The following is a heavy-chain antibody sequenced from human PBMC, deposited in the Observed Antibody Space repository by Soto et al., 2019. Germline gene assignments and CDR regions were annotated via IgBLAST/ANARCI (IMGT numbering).Heavy chain of an antibody. V-gene: IGHV4-39*01. Sequence: SETLSLTCSVSGDSIRSSSFWGWFRQPPGKGLEWIGSIYSTGNTYYNPSLNSQVTISVDTSKNQFSLNVISVTAADTAVYYCRRSSRYSTDVWGQGTTVT. CDR2: IYSTGNT. D-gene: IGHD6-13*01. CDR1: GDSIRSSSF. J-gene: IGHJ6*02. CDR3: RRSSRYSTDV.